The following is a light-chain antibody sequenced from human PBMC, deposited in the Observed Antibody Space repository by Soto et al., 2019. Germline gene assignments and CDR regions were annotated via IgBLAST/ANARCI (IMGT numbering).Light chain of an antibody. Sequence: DIQMTQSPSSLSASVGDRVTITCRASQSISSYLNWYQQKPGKAPKLLIYAASSLRSGVPSRFSGSGYGTEFTLTISSLQPEDVATYFCQQANTFPITFGQGTRLEIK. V-gene: IGKV1-39*01. CDR1: QSISSY. CDR2: AAS. CDR3: QQANTFPIT. J-gene: IGKJ5*01.